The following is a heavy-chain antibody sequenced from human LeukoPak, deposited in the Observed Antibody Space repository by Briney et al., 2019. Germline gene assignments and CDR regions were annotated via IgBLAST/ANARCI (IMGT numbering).Heavy chain of an antibody. CDR2: MNPNSGNT. D-gene: IGHD3-10*01. CDR3: ARAPPPLPYYYGSGSYYNEADFDY. Sequence: APVKVSCKASGYTFTSYDINWVRQATGQGLEWMGWMNPNSGNTGYAQKFQGRVTMTRNTSISTAYMELSSLRSEDTAVYYCARAPPPLPYYYGSGSYYNEADFDYWGQGTLVTVSS. V-gene: IGHV1-8*01. J-gene: IGHJ4*02. CDR1: GYTFTSYD.